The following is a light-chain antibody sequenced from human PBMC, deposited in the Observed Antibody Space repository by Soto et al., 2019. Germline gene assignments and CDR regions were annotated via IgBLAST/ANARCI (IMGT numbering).Light chain of an antibody. J-gene: IGKJ5*01. Sequence: EIVLTQSPATLSLSPGETATLSCRASRSISNYLAWYQRKPGQAPRPLIFDTSNRATGIPARFSGSGSGTDFTLTISGLEPEDFAIYYCQKRGNWPQFGQGTRLEI. CDR3: QKRGNWPQ. V-gene: IGKV3-11*01. CDR1: RSISNY. CDR2: DTS.